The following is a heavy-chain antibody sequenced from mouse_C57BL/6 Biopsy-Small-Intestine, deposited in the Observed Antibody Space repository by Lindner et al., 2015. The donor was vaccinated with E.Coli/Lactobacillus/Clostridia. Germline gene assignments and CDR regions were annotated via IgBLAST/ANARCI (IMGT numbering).Heavy chain of an antibody. Sequence: SVKVSCKASGYSFTRYGITWVRQAPGQGLEWMGWISGYNGNTYYAQKFQGRVTMTTDTSTSTAYMELRSLRSDDTAVYFCARAGRGTYYYFDYWGQGTLVSVSS. V-gene: IGHV1-79*01. CDR1: GYSFTRYG. J-gene: IGHJ4*01. D-gene: IGHD2-1*01. CDR3: ARAGRGTYYYFDY. CDR2: ISGYNGNT.